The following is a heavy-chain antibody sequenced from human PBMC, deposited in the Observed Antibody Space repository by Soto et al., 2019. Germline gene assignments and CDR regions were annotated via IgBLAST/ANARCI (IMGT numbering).Heavy chain of an antibody. CDR2: INWNGGST. D-gene: IGHD2-15*01. V-gene: IGHV3-20*01. CDR1: GFTFDDYG. Sequence: EVQLVESGGGVVRPGGSLRLSCAASGFTFDDYGMSWVRQAPGKGLEWVSGINWNGGSTGYADSVKGPFTISRDNAKNSLYLQMNSLRAEDTPLYHCARDGPQDCSGGSCYSDYWGQGTLVTVSS. J-gene: IGHJ4*02. CDR3: ARDGPQDCSGGSCYSDY.